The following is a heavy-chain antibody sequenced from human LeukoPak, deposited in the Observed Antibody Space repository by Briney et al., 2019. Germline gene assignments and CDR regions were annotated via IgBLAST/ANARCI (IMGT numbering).Heavy chain of an antibody. CDR2: VSGSGGST. D-gene: IGHD1-26*01. J-gene: IGHJ4*02. V-gene: IGHV3-23*01. CDR3: ARAGSWSSRPYFDY. CDR1: GFTFSSYW. Sequence: GGSLRLSCAASGFTFSSYWMSWVRQAPGKGLEWVSAVSGSGGSTYSADSVKGRFTISRDNSKNMVYLQTSSLRAEDTAVYYCARAGSWSSRPYFDYWGQGILVTVSS.